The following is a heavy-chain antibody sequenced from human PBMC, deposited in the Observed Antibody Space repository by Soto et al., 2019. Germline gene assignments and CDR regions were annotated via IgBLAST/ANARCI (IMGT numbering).Heavy chain of an antibody. V-gene: IGHV3-30*18. D-gene: IGHD6-19*01. Sequence: GSIKLSCAASGFTFSSYGMDVVRQAPGKGLEWVAVISYDGSNKYYADSVKGRFTISRDNSKNTLYLQMNSLRAEDTAVYYCAKDVVAVAGTLRVTYYYYYGMDVWGQGTTVTVSS. CDR3: AKDVVAVAGTLRVTYYYYYGMDV. CDR2: ISYDGSNK. J-gene: IGHJ6*02. CDR1: GFTFSSYG.